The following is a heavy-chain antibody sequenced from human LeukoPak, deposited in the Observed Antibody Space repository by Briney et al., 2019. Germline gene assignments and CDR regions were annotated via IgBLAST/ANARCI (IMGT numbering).Heavy chain of an antibody. J-gene: IGHJ4*02. D-gene: IGHD3-22*01. CDR2: ISANIGGT. CDR3: ARDRLEAYYYDSSGYLFDY. CDR1: GYTFTGYY. V-gene: IGHV1-2*02. Sequence: GASVKVSCKASGYTFTGYYMHWVRQAPGQGLEWMGWISANIGGTNYAQKFRGRVTMTKDTSISTAYMELSGLTSDDTAVYYCARDRLEAYYYDSSGYLFDYWGQGTLVTVSS.